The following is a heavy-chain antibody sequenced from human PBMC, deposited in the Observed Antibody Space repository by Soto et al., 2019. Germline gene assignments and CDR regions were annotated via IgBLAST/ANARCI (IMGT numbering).Heavy chain of an antibody. CDR1: GGTFSSYA. CDR3: ARGAGDWEGSDY. V-gene: IGHV1-69*01. D-gene: IGHD3-16*01. Sequence: QVQLVQSGAEVKQPGSSVKVSCKASGGTFSSYAISWVRQAPGQGLEWRGGIIPIFGTANYAQKFQGRVTITADESTSIGCLGLRSMRSEDTAVESCARGAGDWEGSDYWGQGTLVTVSS. CDR2: IIPIFGTA. J-gene: IGHJ4*02.